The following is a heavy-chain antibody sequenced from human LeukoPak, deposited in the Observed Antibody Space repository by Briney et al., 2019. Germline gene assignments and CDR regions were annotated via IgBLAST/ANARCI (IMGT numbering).Heavy chain of an antibody. CDR1: GYSFTSYY. D-gene: IGHD6-13*01. CDR3: ARDRGSSWYVDY. CDR2: INPSSGGT. Sequence: GASVKVSCKTSGYSFTSYYIHWVRQAPGQGLEWMGWINPSSGGTEYAQRFQGRVSMTGDTSISTAYMELSRLRSDDTAVYYCARDRGSSWYVDYWGQGTLVIVSS. V-gene: IGHV1-2*02. J-gene: IGHJ4*02.